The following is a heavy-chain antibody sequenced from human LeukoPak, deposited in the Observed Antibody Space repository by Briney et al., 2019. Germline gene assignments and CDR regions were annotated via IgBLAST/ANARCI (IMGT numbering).Heavy chain of an antibody. V-gene: IGHV3-30*18. CDR3: AKHEVVPVSEFDY. CDR1: GFTFSSYG. CDR2: ISYDGSNK. Sequence: GGSLRLSCAASGFTFSSYGMHWVRQAPGKGLEWVAVISYDGSNKYYADSVKGRFTISRDNSKNTLYLQMNSLRAEDTAVYYCAKHEVVPVSEFDYWGQGTLVTVSS. D-gene: IGHD2-2*01. J-gene: IGHJ4*02.